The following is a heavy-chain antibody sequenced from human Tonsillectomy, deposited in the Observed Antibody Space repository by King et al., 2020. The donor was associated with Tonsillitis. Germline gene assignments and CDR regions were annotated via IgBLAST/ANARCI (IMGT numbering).Heavy chain of an antibody. J-gene: IGHJ4*02. Sequence: VQLVESGAEVKKPGASVKVSCKASGYTFTSYGISWVRQAPGQGLEWMGWISAYNGNTNYAQKLQGRVTMTTDTSTSTAYMELRSLRSDDTAVYYCARLADYDILTGYLNFDYWGQGTLVTVSS. V-gene: IGHV1-18*01. CDR1: GYTFTSYG. CDR2: ISAYNGNT. D-gene: IGHD3-9*01. CDR3: ARLADYDILTGYLNFDY.